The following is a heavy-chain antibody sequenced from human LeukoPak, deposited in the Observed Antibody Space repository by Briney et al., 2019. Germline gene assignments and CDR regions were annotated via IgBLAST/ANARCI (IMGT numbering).Heavy chain of an antibody. CDR3: AKVDSSSWIYYFDY. V-gene: IGHV3-23*01. D-gene: IGHD6-13*01. J-gene: IGHJ4*02. Sequence: GGSLRPSCAASGFTFSSYAMSWVRQAPGKGLEWVSAISGSGGSTYYADSVKGRFTISTDKSKNTLYLQMNSLRAEDTAVYYCAKVDSSSWIYYFDYWGQGTLVTVSS. CDR1: GFTFSSYA. CDR2: ISGSGGST.